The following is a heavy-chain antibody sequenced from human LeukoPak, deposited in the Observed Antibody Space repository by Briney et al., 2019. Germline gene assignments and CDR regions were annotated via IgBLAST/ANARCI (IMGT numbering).Heavy chain of an antibody. CDR3: ARGRRFDGSGSYYRY. CDR1: RGSFSGYY. D-gene: IGHD3-10*01. Sequence: SETLSLTCAVYRGSFSGYYWSWIRQPPGKGLEWIGEINHSGSTNYNPSLKSRVTISVDTSKNQFSLKLSSVTAADTAVYYCARGRRFDGSGSYYRYWGQGTLVTVSS. CDR2: INHSGST. J-gene: IGHJ4*02. V-gene: IGHV4-34*01.